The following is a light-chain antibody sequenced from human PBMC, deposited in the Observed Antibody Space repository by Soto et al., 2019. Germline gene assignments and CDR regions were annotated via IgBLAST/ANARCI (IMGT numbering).Light chain of an antibody. CDR1: SSDVGGYNY. CDR3: SSFTSLNTGV. CDR2: EVS. Sequence: QSALTQPASVSGSPGQSITISCTGTSSDVGGYNYVSWYQQHPGKAPKLMIYEVSNRPSGVSNRFSGSKSGNTASLTISGLQVGDGGDYYCSSFTSLNTGVFGGGTKLTVL. V-gene: IGLV2-14*01. J-gene: IGLJ3*02.